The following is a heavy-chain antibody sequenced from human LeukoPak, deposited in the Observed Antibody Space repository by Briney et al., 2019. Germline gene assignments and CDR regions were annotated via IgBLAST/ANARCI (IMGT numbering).Heavy chain of an antibody. Sequence: GGSLRLSCAASGFTFSSYAMHWVRQAPGKGLEWVSSISSSSSYIYYADSVKGRFTISRDNAKNSLYLQMNSLRAEDTAVYYCARDRYYGSGSSWFDPWGQGTLVTVSS. V-gene: IGHV3-21*01. CDR3: ARDRYYGSGSSWFDP. J-gene: IGHJ5*02. CDR1: GFTFSSYA. CDR2: ISSSSSYI. D-gene: IGHD3-10*01.